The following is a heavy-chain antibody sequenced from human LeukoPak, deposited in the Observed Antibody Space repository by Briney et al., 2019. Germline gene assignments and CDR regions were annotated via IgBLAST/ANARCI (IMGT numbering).Heavy chain of an antibody. D-gene: IGHD3-10*01. CDR1: GDSVSSNSAA. V-gene: IGHV6-1*01. J-gene: IGHJ4*02. CDR2: TYYRSKWYD. Sequence: SQTLSLTCAISGDSVSSNSAAWNWIRQSPSRGLEWLGRTYYRSKWYDDYAVSVKSRITIKPDTSKNQFSLKLSSVTAADTAVYYCARRRGSSRAPYYFDYWGQGTLVTVSS. CDR3: ARRRGSSRAPYYFDY.